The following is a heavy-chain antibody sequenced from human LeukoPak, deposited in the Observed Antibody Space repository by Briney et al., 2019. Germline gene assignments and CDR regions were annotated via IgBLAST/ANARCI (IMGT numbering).Heavy chain of an antibody. Sequence: ASVKVSCKASGYTFTSYDINWVRQATGQGLGWMGWMNPNSGNTGYAQKFQGRVTMTRNTSISTAYMELSSLRSEDTAVYYCARKGTARRSWFDPWGQGTLVTVSS. J-gene: IGHJ5*02. CDR3: ARKGTARRSWFDP. V-gene: IGHV1-8*01. CDR1: GYTFTSYD. D-gene: IGHD1-1*01. CDR2: MNPNSGNT.